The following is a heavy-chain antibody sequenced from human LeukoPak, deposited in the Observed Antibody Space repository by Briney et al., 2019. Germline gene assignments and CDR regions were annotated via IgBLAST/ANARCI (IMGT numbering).Heavy chain of an antibody. CDR3: ARDGGYSSYWGY. J-gene: IGHJ4*02. D-gene: IGHD5-12*01. Sequence: ASVKVSCKASGYTFTSYGLSWVRQAPGQGLEWMGWISAYNGNTNYARKVRGRVTMTTDTSTSTAYMELRSLRSDDTAVYYCARDGGYSSYWGYWGQGTLVTVSS. CDR2: ISAYNGNT. V-gene: IGHV1-18*01. CDR1: GYTFTSYG.